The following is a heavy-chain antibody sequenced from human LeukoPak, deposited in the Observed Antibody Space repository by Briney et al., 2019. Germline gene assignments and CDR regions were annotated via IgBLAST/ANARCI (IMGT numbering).Heavy chain of an antibody. CDR3: ARDSAWKAVASYYFDY. CDR2: IWYDGSNK. J-gene: IGHJ4*02. CDR1: GFTFSSYG. Sequence: GGSLRLSCAASGFTFSSYGMHWVRQAPGKGLEWVAVIWYDGSNKYYADSVKGRFTISRDNSKNTLYLQMHSLRAEDTAVYYCARDSAWKAVASYYFDYWGQGTLVTVSS. V-gene: IGHV3-33*01. D-gene: IGHD6-19*01.